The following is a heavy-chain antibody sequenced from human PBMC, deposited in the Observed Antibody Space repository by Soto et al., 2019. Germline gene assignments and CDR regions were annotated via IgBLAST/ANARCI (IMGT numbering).Heavy chain of an antibody. J-gene: IGHJ6*02. CDR2: INPSGGST. CDR3: ASAWTFGVVAYFYYSMDV. V-gene: IGHV1-46*01. CDR1: GYTFTSYY. Sequence: ASVKVSCKASGYTFTSYYMHWVRQAPGQGLEWMGIINPSGGSTSYAQKFQGRVTMTRDTSTSTVYMELSSLRSADTAVYYCASAWTFGVVAYFYYSMDVWGQLTTVTVAS. D-gene: IGHD3-3*01.